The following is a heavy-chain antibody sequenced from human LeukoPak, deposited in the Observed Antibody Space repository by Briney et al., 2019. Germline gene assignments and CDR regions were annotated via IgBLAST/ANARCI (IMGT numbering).Heavy chain of an antibody. J-gene: IGHJ4*02. V-gene: IGHV3-7*01. CDR3: ANQWVQLWSPFDY. CDR2: IKQDGSVK. CDR1: GFTFSSYW. Sequence: GGSLRLSCAASGFTFSSYWMSWVRQAPGKGLEWVANIKQDGSVKNYVDSVKGRFTISRDNAKNSLYLQMNSLRVEDTAVYYCANQWVQLWSPFDYWGQGTLVTVSS. D-gene: IGHD5-18*01.